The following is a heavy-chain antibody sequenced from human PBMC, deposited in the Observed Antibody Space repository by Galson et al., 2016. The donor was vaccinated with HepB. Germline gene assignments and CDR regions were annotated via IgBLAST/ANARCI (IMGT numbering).Heavy chain of an antibody. CDR3: ARGLLEITIFGVVTLYGMDV. V-gene: IGHV2-70*11. CDR1: GFSLTTSGMC. D-gene: IGHD3-3*01. CDR2: IDWDDDE. J-gene: IGHJ6*02. Sequence: PALVKPTQTLTLTCTFSGFSLTTSGMCVSWIRQPPGKALEWLARIDWDDDEYYSTSLKTRLTIPKDTSKTQVVLTTTNMEPVDTATYFCARGLLEITIFGVVTLYGMDVWGQGTTVTVSS.